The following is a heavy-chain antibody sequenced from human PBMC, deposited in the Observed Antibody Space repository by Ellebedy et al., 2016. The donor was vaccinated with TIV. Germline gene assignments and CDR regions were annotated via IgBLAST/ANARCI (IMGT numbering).Heavy chain of an antibody. V-gene: IGHV3-53*01. J-gene: IGHJ3*02. CDR1: GFTVSYTY. CDR2: IQTGGDT. D-gene: IGHD1-20*01. CDR3: ARRITGTYGDDALDI. Sequence: GESLKISCAASGFTVSYTYMSWVRQAPGKGLEWVSVIQTGGDTYYADSVRGRFTISRDSSKNTLYRQMNSLRAEDTAVYYCARRITGTYGDDALDIWGQGTMVTVSS.